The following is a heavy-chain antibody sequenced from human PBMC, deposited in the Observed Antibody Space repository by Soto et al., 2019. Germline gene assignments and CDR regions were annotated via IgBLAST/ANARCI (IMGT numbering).Heavy chain of an antibody. CDR2: IAYDGTNK. D-gene: IGHD3-16*01. V-gene: IGHV3-30*18. Sequence: GGSLRLSCAASGLTFSSYTMHWVRQAPGKGLEWVAAIAYDGTNKYYAESVKGRFTISRDNSKNTLFLQMNSLRVEDTAVYYCAKSGYTNDYVDYYFEYWGQGTLVTVSS. J-gene: IGHJ4*02. CDR1: GLTFSSYT. CDR3: AKSGYTNDYVDYYFEY.